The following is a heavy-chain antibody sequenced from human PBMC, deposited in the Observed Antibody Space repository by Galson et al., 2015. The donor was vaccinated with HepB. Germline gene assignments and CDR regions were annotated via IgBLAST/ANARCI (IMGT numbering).Heavy chain of an antibody. CDR3: ARQGYSSGSHYYFDL. CDR1: GSIFTNYW. Sequence: QSGAEVKKPGESLRISCKGSGSIFTNYWISWVRQMPGKGLEWMGRIGPSDSYAKYSPSFQGHVTISVDKSITTAYLQWSSLKASDTAMYYCARQGYSSGSHYYFDLWVRCTLVTVSS. V-gene: IGHV5-10-1*01. CDR2: IGPSDSYA. J-gene: IGHJ2*01. D-gene: IGHD6-19*01.